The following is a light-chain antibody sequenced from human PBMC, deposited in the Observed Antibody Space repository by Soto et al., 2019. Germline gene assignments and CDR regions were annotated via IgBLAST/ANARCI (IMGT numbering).Light chain of an antibody. CDR2: GAS. CDR3: QHYNNWPPAWT. Sequence: EMVMTQSPATLSVSPGERATLSCRASQSVSSNLAWYQQKPGQAPRLLIYGASARATGIPARFSGSGSGTEFTLTICILLSEDFAVYYCQHYNNWPPAWTFGQGTKVDIK. V-gene: IGKV3-15*01. CDR1: QSVSSN. J-gene: IGKJ1*01.